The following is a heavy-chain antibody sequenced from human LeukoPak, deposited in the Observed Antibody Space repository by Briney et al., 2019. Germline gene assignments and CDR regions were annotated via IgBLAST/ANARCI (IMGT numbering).Heavy chain of an antibody. CDR3: ARDPLLAVAYAFDI. Sequence: GGSLRLSCVDSGFSFSDYYMSWIPPAPGRGLEWVSYISSSGSTIYYADSVKGRFTLSRDNAKNSLYLQMNSLRAEDTAVYYCARDPLLAVAYAFDIWGQGTMVTVSS. V-gene: IGHV3-11*01. D-gene: IGHD6-19*01. CDR1: GFSFSDYY. CDR2: ISSSGSTI. J-gene: IGHJ3*02.